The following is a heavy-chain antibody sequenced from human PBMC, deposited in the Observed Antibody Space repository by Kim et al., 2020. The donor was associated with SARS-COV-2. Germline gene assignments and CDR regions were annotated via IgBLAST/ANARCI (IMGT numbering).Heavy chain of an antibody. J-gene: IGHJ3*02. CDR3: ARASLVGATTHAFDI. D-gene: IGHD1-26*01. V-gene: IGHV4-59*01. Sequence: SLKSRVTISVDTSKNQFSLKLSSVTAADTAVYYCARASLVGATTHAFDIWGQGTMVTVSS.